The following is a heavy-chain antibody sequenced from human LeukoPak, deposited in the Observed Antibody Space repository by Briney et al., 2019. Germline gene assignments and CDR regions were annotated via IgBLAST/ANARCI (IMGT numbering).Heavy chain of an antibody. J-gene: IGHJ4*02. Sequence: PGGSLRLSCGASGVTFSSYWISWVRQAPGRGGEGVAKINRDGSEKYYVDSVEGRFTISRDNAKHSLYLQMNSLRAEDTAVYYCARAGGYSGRGGQSIYWGQGTLVTVSS. CDR2: INRDGSEK. CDR1: GVTFSSYW. V-gene: IGHV3-7*01. D-gene: IGHD1-26*01. CDR3: ARAGGYSGRGGQSIY.